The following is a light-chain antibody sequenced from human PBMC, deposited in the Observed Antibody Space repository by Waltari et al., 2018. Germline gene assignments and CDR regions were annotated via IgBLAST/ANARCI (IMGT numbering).Light chain of an antibody. V-gene: IGLV1-44*01. CDR1: SSNIGRNT. CDR2: SNK. CDR3: AAWDDSLNGVV. J-gene: IGLJ2*01. Sequence: QSVLTQPPSASGTPGQRVTISCSGSSSNIGRNTVNWYQQLPGTAPKLLIYSNKQRPSGVPDRSSGSKSGTSASLAISGLQSEDEADYYCAAWDDSLNGVVFGGGTKLTVL.